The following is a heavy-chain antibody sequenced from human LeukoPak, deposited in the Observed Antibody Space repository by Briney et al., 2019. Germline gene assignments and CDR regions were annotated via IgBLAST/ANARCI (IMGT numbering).Heavy chain of an antibody. CDR3: ARDPDCSSTSCYGVTEDY. CDR2: IYYSGST. Sequence: SETLSLTCTVSGGSISSYYWSWIRQPPGKGLEWIRYIYYSGSTNYNPSLKSRVTISVDTSKNQFSLKLSSVTAADTAVYYCARDPDCSSTSCYGVTEDYWGQGTLVTVSS. J-gene: IGHJ4*02. V-gene: IGHV4-59*12. D-gene: IGHD2-2*01. CDR1: GGSISSYY.